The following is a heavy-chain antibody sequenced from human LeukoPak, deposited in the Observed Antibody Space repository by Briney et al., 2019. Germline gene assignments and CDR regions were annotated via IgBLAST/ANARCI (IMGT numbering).Heavy chain of an antibody. D-gene: IGHD2-15*01. J-gene: IGHJ4*02. Sequence: SETLSLTCTVSGGSITSSSYYWGWIRQPPGKGLEWIGSIYYSGSTNYNPSLKSRVTISVDTSKNQFSLKLSSVTAADTAVYYCARQDCSGDSCYFDYWGQGTLVTVSS. CDR3: ARQDCSGDSCYFDY. V-gene: IGHV4-39*01. CDR1: GGSITSSSYY. CDR2: IYYSGST.